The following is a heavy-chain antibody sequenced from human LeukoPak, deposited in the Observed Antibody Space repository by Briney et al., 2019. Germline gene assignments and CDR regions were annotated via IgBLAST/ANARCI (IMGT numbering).Heavy chain of an antibody. J-gene: IGHJ5*02. CDR3: ARGSDIPRAFGVVNGWFDP. CDR1: GFTFDDYG. CDR2: INWNGGST. Sequence: RPGGSLRLSCAASGFTFDDYGMSWVRQAPGKGLEWVSGINWNGGSTGYADSVKGRFTISRDNAKNSLYLQMNSLRAEDTALYYCARGSDIPRAFGVVNGWFDPWGQGTLVTVSS. V-gene: IGHV3-20*04. D-gene: IGHD3-3*01.